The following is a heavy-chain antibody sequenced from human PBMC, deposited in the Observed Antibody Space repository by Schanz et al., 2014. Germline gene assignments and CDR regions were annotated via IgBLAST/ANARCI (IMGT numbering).Heavy chain of an antibody. CDR3: TSMATIPRNWFDP. CDR2: IKSNTDGGTT. V-gene: IGHV3-15*01. J-gene: IGHJ5*02. CDR1: GFTFNNYG. Sequence: VQLEESGGGVVQPGGSLRLSCAASGFTFNNYGMHWVRQAPGKGLEWVGRIKSNTDGGTTDYATPVKGRFTISRDDSKNTLYLQMNSLKSEDTAVYYCTSMATIPRNWFDPWGQGTLVTVSS. D-gene: IGHD2-2*02.